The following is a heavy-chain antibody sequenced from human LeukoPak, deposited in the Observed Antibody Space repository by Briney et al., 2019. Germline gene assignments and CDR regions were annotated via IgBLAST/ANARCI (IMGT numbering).Heavy chain of an antibody. CDR3: ARSWGSGSYRYYGMDV. D-gene: IGHD3-10*01. Sequence: PSQTLSLTRTVSGGSISSGGYYWSWIRQHPGKGLEWIGYIYYSGNTYYNPSLKSRVTLSVDTSKNQFSLNLSSVTAADTAVYHCARSWGSGSYRYYGMDVWGQGTTVTVSS. CDR2: IYYSGNT. V-gene: IGHV4-31*03. J-gene: IGHJ6*02. CDR1: GGSISSGGYY.